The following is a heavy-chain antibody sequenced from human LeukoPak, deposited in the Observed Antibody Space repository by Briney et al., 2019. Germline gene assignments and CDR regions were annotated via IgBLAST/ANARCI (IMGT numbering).Heavy chain of an antibody. CDR1: GFTFSSYA. CDR2: ISSNWGST. D-gene: IGHD6-19*01. J-gene: IGHJ5*01. CDR3: AREHSSGWYNS. Sequence: GGSLRLSCAASGFTFSSYAMHWVRQAPGKGLEYVSSISSNWGSTYYANSVKGRFTISRDNSKNTLYLQMGSLRADDMAVYYCAREHSSGWYNSWGQGTLVTVSS. V-gene: IGHV3-64*01.